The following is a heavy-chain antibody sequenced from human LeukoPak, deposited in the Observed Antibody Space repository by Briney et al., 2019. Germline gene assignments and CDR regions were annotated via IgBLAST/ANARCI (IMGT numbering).Heavy chain of an antibody. J-gene: IGHJ3*02. CDR3: ARDRDQWLEAFDI. CDR2: INWNGGTT. Sequence: PGGSLRLSCAASGFTDYGMSWVRQAPGKGLEWVSGINWNGGTTTYADSVKGRFTISRDNAKNSLYLQMNSLRAEDTAFYYCARDRDQWLEAFDIWGQGTMVTVSS. V-gene: IGHV3-20*04. CDR1: GFTDYG. D-gene: IGHD6-19*01.